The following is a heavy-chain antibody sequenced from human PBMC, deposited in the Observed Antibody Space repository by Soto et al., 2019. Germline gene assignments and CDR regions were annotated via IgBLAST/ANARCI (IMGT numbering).Heavy chain of an antibody. D-gene: IGHD3-22*01. V-gene: IGHV3-23*01. CDR1: GFTFSSYA. J-gene: IGHJ4*02. CDR3: ANPYKGGYYYDSSGYSYPFDY. CDR2: ISGSGGST. Sequence: GGSLRLSCAASGFTFSSYAMSWVRQAPGKGLEWVSAISGSGGSTYYADSVKGRFTISRDNSKNTLYLQMNSLRAEDTAVYYCANPYKGGYYYDSSGYSYPFDYWGLGTLVTVSS.